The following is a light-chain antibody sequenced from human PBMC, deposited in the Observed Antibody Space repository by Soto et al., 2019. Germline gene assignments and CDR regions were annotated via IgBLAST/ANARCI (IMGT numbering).Light chain of an antibody. CDR1: TGAVTNDHY. V-gene: IGLV7-46*01. CDR3: LLFFSGVRV. Sequence: QAVVTQEPSLTVSPGGTVTLTCGSNTGAVTNDHYPHWFQQRPGQAPRTLIYDATDKPPWTPARFSGSLLGDKAALTLSGAQPEDEAEYYCLLFFSGVRVFGVGTKLTVL. CDR2: DAT. J-gene: IGLJ1*01.